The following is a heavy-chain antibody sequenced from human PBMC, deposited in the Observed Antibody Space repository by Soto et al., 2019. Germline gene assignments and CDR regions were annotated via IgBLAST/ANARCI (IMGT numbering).Heavy chain of an antibody. D-gene: IGHD5-18*01. CDR2: ISYDGSNK. CDR3: AREEEGDSYGLIDY. CDR1: GFTFSSYA. Sequence: QVQLVESGGGVVQPGRSLRLSCAASGFTFSSYAMHRVRPAPGKGLERVAVISYDGSNKYYAESVKGRFNTSRDNSKNTLYLQMNSLRDEDTAVYYCAREEEGDSYGLIDYWGQGTLVTVSS. J-gene: IGHJ4*02. V-gene: IGHV3-30-3*01.